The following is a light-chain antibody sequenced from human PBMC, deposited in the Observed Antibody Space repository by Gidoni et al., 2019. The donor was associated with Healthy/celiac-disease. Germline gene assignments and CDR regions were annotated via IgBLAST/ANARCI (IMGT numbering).Light chain of an antibody. CDR2: DAS. CDR3: QQRSNWPPLFT. J-gene: IGKJ3*01. V-gene: IGKV3-11*01. Sequence: EIVLTQPPATLSLSPGERATPSCRASQSVSSYLAWYQQKPGQAPRLLIYDASNRATGIPARFSGSGSGTDFTLTISSLEPEDFAVYYCQQRSNWPPLFTFGPGTKVDIK. CDR1: QSVSSY.